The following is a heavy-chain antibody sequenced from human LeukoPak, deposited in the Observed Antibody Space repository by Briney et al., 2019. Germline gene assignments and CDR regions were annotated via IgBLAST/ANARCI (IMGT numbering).Heavy chain of an antibody. CDR2: INHSGST. CDR1: GGSISSYY. Sequence: SETLSLTCTVSGGSISSYYWSWIRQPPGKGLEWIGEINHSGSTNYNPSLKSRVTISVDTSKNQFSLKLSSVTAADTAVYYCARGNFGYCSSTSCYNYYGMDVWGQGTTVTVSS. CDR3: ARGNFGYCSSTSCYNYYGMDV. V-gene: IGHV4-34*01. J-gene: IGHJ6*02. D-gene: IGHD2-2*02.